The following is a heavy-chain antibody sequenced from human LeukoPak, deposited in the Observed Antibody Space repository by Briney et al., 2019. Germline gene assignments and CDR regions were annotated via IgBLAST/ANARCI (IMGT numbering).Heavy chain of an antibody. D-gene: IGHD5-18*01. Sequence: GGTLRLSCAASGFTFGTYGMSWVRQAPGKGLEWVSSIISSGGSTYYADSVKGRFTISRDNSKNTLYLQMNSLRAEDTAVYYCAKGSGYTYGLYYFEYWGQGTLITVSS. CDR2: IISSGGST. CDR3: AKGSGYTYGLYYFEY. CDR1: GFTFGTYG. V-gene: IGHV3-23*01. J-gene: IGHJ4*02.